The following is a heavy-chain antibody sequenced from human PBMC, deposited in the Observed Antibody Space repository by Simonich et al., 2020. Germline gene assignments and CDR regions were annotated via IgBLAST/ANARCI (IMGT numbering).Heavy chain of an antibody. Sequence: QVQLVQSGAEVKKPGASVKVSCKASGYTFTGYSMPWVRQAPVQGLERRRCNNPNHGGTNYAQKIQDSDTMTSDTSTSTAYMELSRLRSDDTAVYYCARELGGARQNAFDIWGQGTMVTVSS. CDR2: NNPNHGGT. D-gene: IGHD1-26*01. J-gene: IGHJ3*02. CDR3: ARELGGARQNAFDI. V-gene: IGHV1-2*02. CDR1: GYTFTGYS.